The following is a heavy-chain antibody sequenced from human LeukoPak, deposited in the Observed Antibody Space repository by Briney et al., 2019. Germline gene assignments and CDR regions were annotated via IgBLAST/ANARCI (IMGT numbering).Heavy chain of an antibody. CDR2: IYPGDSDT. CDR1: GYSFTSYW. V-gene: IGHV5-51*01. D-gene: IGHD6-25*01. Sequence: VESLKISCKGSGYSFTSYWIGWVRQMPGKGLEWMGIIYPGDSDTRYSPSFQGQVTISADKSISTAYLQWSSLKASDTAMYYCARQLRDPPAAYNWFDPWGQGTLVIVSS. J-gene: IGHJ5*02. CDR3: ARQLRDPPAAYNWFDP.